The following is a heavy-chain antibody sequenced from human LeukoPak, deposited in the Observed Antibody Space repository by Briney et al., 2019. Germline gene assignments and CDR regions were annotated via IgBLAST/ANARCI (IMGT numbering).Heavy chain of an antibody. CDR3: ASLELIGEKRGAFHT. Sequence: SETLSLTCTVSGGSISSYYWSWIRQPAGKGLEWIGRIHTSGSTNYNPSLKSRVTMSVDTSKNQFSLKLSSVTAADAAVYYCASLELIGEKRGAFHTWGQGTMVTVSS. CDR2: IHTSGST. J-gene: IGHJ3*02. CDR1: GGSISSYY. D-gene: IGHD1-26*01. V-gene: IGHV4-4*07.